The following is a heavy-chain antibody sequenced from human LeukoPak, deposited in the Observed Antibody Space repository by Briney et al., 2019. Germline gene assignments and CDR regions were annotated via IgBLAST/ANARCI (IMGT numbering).Heavy chain of an antibody. CDR3: AKDGCSSTSCSRAYYYYYMDV. CDR2: IRYDGSNK. CDR1: GFTFSSYG. V-gene: IGHV3-30*02. D-gene: IGHD2-2*01. J-gene: IGHJ6*03. Sequence: PGGSLRLSCAASGFTFSSYGMHWVRQAPGKGLEWVAFIRYDGSNKYYADSVKGRFTISRDNSKNTLYLQMNSLRAEDTAVYYCAKDGCSSTSCSRAYYYYYMDVWGKGTTVTISS.